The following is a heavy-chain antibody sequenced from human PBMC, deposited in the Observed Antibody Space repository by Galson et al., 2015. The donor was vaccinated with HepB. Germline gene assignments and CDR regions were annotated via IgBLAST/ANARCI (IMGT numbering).Heavy chain of an antibody. CDR1: GFTFSGYW. J-gene: IGHJ6*02. D-gene: IGHD3/OR15-3a*01. CDR2: VNSDGFST. V-gene: IGHV3-74*01. Sequence: SLRLSCAASGFTFSGYWMHWVRQTPGKGLVWVARVNSDGFSTNYADSVKGRFTISRDNAENTLFLQMNTLRAEDTAVYYCATAFGPQNVWGQGTTVIVSS. CDR3: ATAFGPQNV.